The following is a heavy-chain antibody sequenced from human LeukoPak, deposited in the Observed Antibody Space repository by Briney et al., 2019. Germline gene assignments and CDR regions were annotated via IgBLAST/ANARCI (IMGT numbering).Heavy chain of an antibody. CDR3: ARDRILVASGAFDI. J-gene: IGHJ3*02. CDR2: VHSGGGT. CDR1: GFTVSGNY. V-gene: IGHV3-53*01. D-gene: IGHD3-22*01. Sequence: GGSLRLSCAASGFTVSGNYMSWVRQAPGKGLEWVAVVHSGGGTYYADSVKGRFTISRDNSKNTLFLQMNSLRAEDTAVYYCARDRILVASGAFDIWGQGTMVTVSS.